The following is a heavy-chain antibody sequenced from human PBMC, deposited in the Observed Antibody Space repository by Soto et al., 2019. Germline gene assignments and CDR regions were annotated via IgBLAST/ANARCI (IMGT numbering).Heavy chain of an antibody. CDR3: ARHHDS. Sequence: SETLSLTCTVSGGSISSGAFYWGWIRQPPEKGLDWIGSRYYSGSTYYNPSLKSRVTISVDTSKNQFSLRLSSVTAADTDVYYCARHHDSWGQGTLVT. CDR1: GGSISSGAFY. J-gene: IGHJ4*02. V-gene: IGHV4-39*01. CDR2: RYYSGST.